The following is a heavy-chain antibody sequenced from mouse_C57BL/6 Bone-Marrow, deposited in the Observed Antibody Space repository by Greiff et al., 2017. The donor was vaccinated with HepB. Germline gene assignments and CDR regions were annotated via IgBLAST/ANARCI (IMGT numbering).Heavy chain of an antibody. V-gene: IGHV1-55*01. D-gene: IGHD2-5*01. CDR3: ARPTIVTLANWEDY. CDR1: GYTFTSYW. CDR2: IYPGSGST. Sequence: QVQLQQSGAELVKPGASVKMSCKASGYTFTSYWITWVKQRPGQGLEWIGDIYPGSGSTNYNEKFKSKATLTVDTSSSTAYMQLSSLTSEDSAVYYCARPTIVTLANWEDYWGQGTTLTVSS. J-gene: IGHJ2*01.